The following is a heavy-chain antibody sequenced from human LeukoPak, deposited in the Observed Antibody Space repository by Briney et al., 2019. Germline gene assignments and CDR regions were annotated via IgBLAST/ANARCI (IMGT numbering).Heavy chain of an antibody. J-gene: IGHJ4*02. D-gene: IGHD3-10*01. Sequence: GRSLRLSCAASGFTFDDYAMHWVRQAPGKGLEWVSGISWNSGSIGYADSVKGRFTISRDNAKNSLYLQMNSLRAEDTAVYYCARDYYGSGHFDNWGQGTLVTVSS. CDR2: ISWNSGSI. CDR1: GFTFDDYA. V-gene: IGHV3-9*01. CDR3: ARDYYGSGHFDN.